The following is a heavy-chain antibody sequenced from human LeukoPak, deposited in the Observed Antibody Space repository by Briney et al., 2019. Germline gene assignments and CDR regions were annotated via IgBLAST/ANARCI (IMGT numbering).Heavy chain of an antibody. D-gene: IGHD3-22*01. CDR2: INHSGST. J-gene: IGHJ4*02. V-gene: IGHV4-34*01. CDR3: ARHHSGSIDY. CDR1: GGSFSGYY. Sequence: SETLSLTCAVYGGSFSGYYWSWIRQPPGKGLEWIGEINHSGSTNYNPSLKSRVTISVDTSKNQFSLKLSSVTAADTAVYYCARHHSGSIDYWGQGTLVTVSS.